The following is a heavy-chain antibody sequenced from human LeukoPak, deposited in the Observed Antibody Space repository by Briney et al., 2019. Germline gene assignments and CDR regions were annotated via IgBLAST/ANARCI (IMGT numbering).Heavy chain of an antibody. V-gene: IGHV3-23*01. Sequence: GGSLRLSCAASGFSFSTYAMGWVRQAPGKGLEWVSSISGTGDSTYYADAVKGRFTISRDNSKNTLYLQMNSLRAEDTAVYYCVEDVVVIVAAKLGIWGQGTLVTVSS. J-gene: IGHJ4*02. CDR1: GFSFSTYA. CDR3: VEDVVVIVAAKLGI. D-gene: IGHD2-15*01. CDR2: ISGTGDST.